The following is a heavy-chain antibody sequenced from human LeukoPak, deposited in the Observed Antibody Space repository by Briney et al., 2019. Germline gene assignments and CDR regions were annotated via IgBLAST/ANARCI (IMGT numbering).Heavy chain of an antibody. J-gene: IGHJ4*02. V-gene: IGHV3-64D*06. D-gene: IGHD1-1*01. Sequence: TGRSLRLSCSASGXILRSHAMHWVRQAPGKGLEYVSRISDNGGSTYYADSVKGRFTISRDNSKNTLYLQMSSLRAVDTAVYYCVKDNEAGGSPFDRWGQGTLVTVSS. CDR3: VKDNEAGGSPFDR. CDR1: GXILRSHA. CDR2: ISDNGGST.